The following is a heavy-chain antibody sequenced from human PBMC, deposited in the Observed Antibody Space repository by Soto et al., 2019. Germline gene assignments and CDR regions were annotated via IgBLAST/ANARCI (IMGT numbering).Heavy chain of an antibody. Sequence: GSLRLSCTASGFTFGDYAMNLVRRAPGKGLEWVGFIRGKPNGGATDYAASLKGRFTISRDDSRSVAYLQMNSLKTEDTAVYYCTRDFQGQYYYGMDVWGQGTTVTVSS. J-gene: IGHJ6*02. V-gene: IGHV3-49*04. CDR1: GFTFGDYA. CDR2: IRGKPNGGAT. CDR3: TRDFQGQYYYGMDV.